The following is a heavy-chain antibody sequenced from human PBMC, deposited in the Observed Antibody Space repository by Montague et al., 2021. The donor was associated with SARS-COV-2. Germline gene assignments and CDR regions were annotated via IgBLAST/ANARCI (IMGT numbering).Heavy chain of an antibody. D-gene: IGHD5-18*01. Sequence: SETLSLTCTVSGGSISGNSYYWGWIRQPPGKGLQWIGGVHYGGSNYYNPSIKSRVTTLVDTYKNHFSLRLSSVTAADTALYYCVCVGTAVVTFDYWGQGTLVAVSS. V-gene: IGHV4-39*01. CDR2: VHYGGSN. J-gene: IGHJ4*02. CDR3: VCVGTAVVTFDY. CDR1: GGSISGNSYY.